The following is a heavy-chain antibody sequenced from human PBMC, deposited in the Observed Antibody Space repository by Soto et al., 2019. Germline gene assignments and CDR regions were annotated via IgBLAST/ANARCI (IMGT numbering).Heavy chain of an antibody. J-gene: IGHJ3*02. D-gene: IGHD3-22*01. CDR2: IIPIFGTA. V-gene: IGHV1-69*01. Sequence: KGLEWMGGIIPIFGTANYAQKFQGRVTITADESTSTAYMELSSLRSEDTAVYYCARAQGETYYYDSSGPSHASAIWGQGTIVTVSS. CDR3: ARAQGETYYYDSSGPSHASAI.